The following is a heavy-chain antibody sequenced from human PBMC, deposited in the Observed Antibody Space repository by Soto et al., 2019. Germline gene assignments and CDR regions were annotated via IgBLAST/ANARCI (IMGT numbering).Heavy chain of an antibody. D-gene: IGHD5-18*01. J-gene: IGHJ6*02. CDR2: IYYSGST. V-gene: IGHV4-31*03. CDR3: ARKRGYSYAHMDV. Sequence: PSETLSLTCTVSGGSISSGGYYWSWIRQHPGKGLEWIGYIYYSGSTYYNPSLKSRVTISVDTSKNQFSLKLSSVTAADTAVYYCARKRGYSYAHMDVWGQGTTVTVSS. CDR1: GGSISSGGYY.